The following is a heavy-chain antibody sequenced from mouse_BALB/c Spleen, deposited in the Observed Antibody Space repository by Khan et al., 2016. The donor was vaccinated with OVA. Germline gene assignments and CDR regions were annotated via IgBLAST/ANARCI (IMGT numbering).Heavy chain of an antibody. J-gene: IGHJ4*01. V-gene: IGHV1-4*01. CDR1: GYTFTSHT. Sequence: VQLQESGAELARPGASVKMSCKASGYTFTSHTMHWIKQRPGQGLEWIGYINPRSGYNQKLNDKATLTADISSSTAYMQLSSLTSEDSAVYYCARRTTEYALDYWGEGSSVT. CDR3: ARRTTEYALDY. CDR2: INPRSG. D-gene: IGHD2-14*01.